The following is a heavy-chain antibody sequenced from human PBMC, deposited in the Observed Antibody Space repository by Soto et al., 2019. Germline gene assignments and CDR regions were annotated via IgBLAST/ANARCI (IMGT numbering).Heavy chain of an antibody. CDR3: ARPSRYSSSWAAGPNWFDP. V-gene: IGHV4-30-4*01. CDR1: GGSISSGDYY. Sequence: PSETLSLTCTVSGGSISSGDYYWSWIRQPPGKGLEWIGYIYYSGSTYYNPSLKSRVTISVDTSKNQFSLKLSSVTAADTAVYYCARPSRYSSSWAAGPNWFDPWGQGTLVTVSS. J-gene: IGHJ5*02. D-gene: IGHD6-13*01. CDR2: IYYSGST.